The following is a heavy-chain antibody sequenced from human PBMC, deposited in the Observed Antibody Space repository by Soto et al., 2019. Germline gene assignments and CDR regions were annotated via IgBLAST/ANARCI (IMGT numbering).Heavy chain of an antibody. V-gene: IGHV1-18*01. D-gene: IGHD1-7*01. CDR2: ISAYNGNT. CDR3: AKDRWPRNWNYDWFDP. J-gene: IGHJ5*02. CDR1: GYTFTSYG. Sequence: QVQLVQSGAEVKKPGASVKVSCKASGYTFTSYGISWVRQAPGQGLARMGGISAYNGNTNYAQKLQGRVTMTTDTPTSTAYRELRSLRSDDTGVYYCAKDRWPRNWNYDWFDPWGQGTLVTVSS.